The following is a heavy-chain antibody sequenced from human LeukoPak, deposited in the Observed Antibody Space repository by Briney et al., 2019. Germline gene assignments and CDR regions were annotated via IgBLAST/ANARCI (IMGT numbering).Heavy chain of an antibody. CDR3: ARDVDLDY. CDR1: GFTFSNAW. CDR2: INWNGGST. V-gene: IGHV3-20*04. D-gene: IGHD5-12*01. J-gene: IGHJ4*02. Sequence: GGSLRLSCAASGFTFSNAWMSWVRQPPGKGLEWVCNINWNGGSTSYADSLKGRFTISRDNAKNSLYLQMNSLRAEDTAVYYCARDVDLDYWGQGTLVTVSS.